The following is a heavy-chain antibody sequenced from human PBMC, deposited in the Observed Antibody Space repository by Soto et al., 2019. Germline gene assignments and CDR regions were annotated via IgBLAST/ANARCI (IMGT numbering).Heavy chain of an antibody. V-gene: IGHV1-69*13. J-gene: IGHJ6*02. CDR2: IIPIFGTA. D-gene: IGHD2-8*01. Sequence: SVKVSCKASGGTFSSYAISLVRQAPGQGLEWMGGIIPIFGTANYAQKFQGRVTITADESTSTAYMELSSLRSEDTAVYYCARTAEIVLMVYARYYYGMDVWGQGTMVTVSS. CDR1: GGTFSSYA. CDR3: ARTAEIVLMVYARYYYGMDV.